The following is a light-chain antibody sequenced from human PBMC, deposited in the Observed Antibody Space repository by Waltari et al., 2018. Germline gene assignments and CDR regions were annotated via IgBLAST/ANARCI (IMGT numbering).Light chain of an antibody. Sequence: EIVLTQSPGTLSLSPGERATLSCRASQTVTRNFLAWYQQTPGQAPRLLIYGASIRATGILDRFSGSGSGTDFTLTISRLEPEDFAVYYCHQYDSSPRTFGQGTKVEIQ. J-gene: IGKJ1*01. CDR3: HQYDSSPRT. V-gene: IGKV3-20*01. CDR1: QTVTRNF. CDR2: GAS.